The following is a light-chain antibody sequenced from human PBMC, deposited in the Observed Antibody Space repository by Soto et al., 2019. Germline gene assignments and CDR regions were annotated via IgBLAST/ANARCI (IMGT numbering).Light chain of an antibody. CDR1: QGVSTW. V-gene: IGKV1D-12*01. CDR2: AAS. J-gene: IGKJ2*01. CDR3: QQAKSFPVT. Sequence: DIQMTQSPASVSASVGDRVTITCRASQGVSTWIAWFQQKPGQAPKLLIYAASLLQSGFPSRFNGSGSGTEFTLTISSRQPEDSATYFCQQAKSFPVTFGQGTKVEI.